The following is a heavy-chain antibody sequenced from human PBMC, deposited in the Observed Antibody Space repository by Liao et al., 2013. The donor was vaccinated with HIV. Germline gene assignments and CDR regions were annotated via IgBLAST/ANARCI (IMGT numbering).Heavy chain of an antibody. J-gene: IGHJ6*03. CDR1: GGSFSGYY. CDR2: INHSGST. V-gene: IGHV4-34*01. D-gene: IGHD2-15*01. Sequence: QVQLQQWGAGLLKPSETLSLTCAVYGGSFSGYYWSWIRQPPGKGLEWIGEINHSGSTNYNPSLKSRVTISVDTSKNQFSLKLSSVTAADTAVYYCARGGGYCSGGSCYLRDYYYYYYMDVSGQRDHGPPSP. CDR3: ARGGGYCSGGSCYLRDYYYYYYMDV.